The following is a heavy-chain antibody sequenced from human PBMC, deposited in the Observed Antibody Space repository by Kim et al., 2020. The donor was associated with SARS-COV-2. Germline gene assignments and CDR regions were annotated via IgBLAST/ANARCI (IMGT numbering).Heavy chain of an antibody. Sequence: GGSLRLSCAASGFTFDDYAMHWVRQAPGKGLEWVSGISWNSGSIGYADSVKGRFTISRDNAKNSLYLQMNSLRAEDTALYYCAKATRIAAAGTPDAFDI. CDR3: AKATRIAAAGTPDAFDI. J-gene: IGHJ3*02. D-gene: IGHD6-13*01. CDR2: ISWNSGSI. CDR1: GFTFDDYA. V-gene: IGHV3-9*01.